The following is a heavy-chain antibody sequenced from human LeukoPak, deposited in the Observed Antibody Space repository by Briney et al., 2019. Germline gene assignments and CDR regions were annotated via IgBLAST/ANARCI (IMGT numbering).Heavy chain of an antibody. Sequence: GGSLRLSCAASGFTFSSYAMSWVRQAPGKGLEWVSAISGSGGSTYYADSVKGRFTISRDNSKNTLYLQMNSLRAEDTAVYYCAKDLQGYYGDYPSFDYWGQGTLVTVSS. J-gene: IGHJ4*02. D-gene: IGHD4-17*01. V-gene: IGHV3-23*01. CDR3: AKDLQGYYGDYPSFDY. CDR2: ISGSGGST. CDR1: GFTFSSYA.